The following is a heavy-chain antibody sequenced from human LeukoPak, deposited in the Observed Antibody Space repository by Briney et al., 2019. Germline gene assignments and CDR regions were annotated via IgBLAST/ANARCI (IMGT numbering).Heavy chain of an antibody. V-gene: IGHV1-18*01. D-gene: IGHD6-19*01. Sequence: ASVKASCKASGYTFTSYGISWVRQAPGQGLEWMGWISAYNGNTNYAQKLQGRVTMTTDTSTSTAYMELRSLRSDDTAVYYCARAYSSGSPFDYWGQGTLVTVSS. J-gene: IGHJ4*02. CDR3: ARAYSSGSPFDY. CDR2: ISAYNGNT. CDR1: GYTFTSYG.